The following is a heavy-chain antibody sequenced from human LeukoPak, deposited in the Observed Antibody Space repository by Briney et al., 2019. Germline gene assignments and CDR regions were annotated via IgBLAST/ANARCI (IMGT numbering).Heavy chain of an antibody. CDR3: ARDRPLMVYAQGSPSYYYYMDV. CDR1: GGSISSYY. J-gene: IGHJ6*03. Sequence: PSETLSLTCTVSGGSISSYYWSWIRQPPGKGLEWIGYIYYSGSTNYNPSLKSRVTISVDTSKNQFSLKLSSVTAADTAVYYCARDRPLMVYAQGSPSYYYYMDVWGKGTTVTVSS. D-gene: IGHD2-8*01. V-gene: IGHV4-59*12. CDR2: IYYSGST.